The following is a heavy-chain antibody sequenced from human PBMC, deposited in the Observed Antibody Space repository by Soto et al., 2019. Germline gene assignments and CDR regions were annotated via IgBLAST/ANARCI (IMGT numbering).Heavy chain of an antibody. Sequence: SETLSLTCTVSGGSISSSSYYWGWIRQPPGKGLEWIGSIYYSGSTYYNPSLKSRVTISVDTSKNQFSLKLSSVTAADTAVYYCARDVGAKYYFDYWGQGTLVTVSS. J-gene: IGHJ4*02. CDR1: GGSISSSSYY. V-gene: IGHV4-39*02. CDR2: IYYSGST. CDR3: ARDVGAKYYFDY. D-gene: IGHD1-26*01.